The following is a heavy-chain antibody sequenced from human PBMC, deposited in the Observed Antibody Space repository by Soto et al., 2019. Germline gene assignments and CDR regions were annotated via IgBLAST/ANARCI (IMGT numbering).Heavy chain of an antibody. J-gene: IGHJ4*02. CDR1: GNTFINYG. CDR3: ATAGRGSGSYYGD. V-gene: IGHV1-18*01. Sequence: QVHLVQSGAEVKKPGASVKVSCKASGNTFINYGVSWVRQATGQGLEWMGWLSPHKDNTNYAENFQGRVTMTTNTSTSTANMVLRSLRPDDTAVYYCATAGRGSGSYYGDWGQRTLVTVSS. CDR2: LSPHKDNT. D-gene: IGHD3-10*01.